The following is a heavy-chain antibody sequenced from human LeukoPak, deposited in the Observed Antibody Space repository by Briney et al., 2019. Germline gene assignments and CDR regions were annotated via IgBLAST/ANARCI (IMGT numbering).Heavy chain of an antibody. CDR2: IIPILGIA. Sequence: SVKVSCKASGGTFSSYAISWVRQAPGQGLEWMGRIIPILGIANYAQKFQGRVTITADKSTSTAYMELSSLRSEDTAVYYCARDRYYDFWSGYGHLYYGMDVWGQGTTVTVSS. CDR3: ARDRYYDFWSGYGHLYYGMDV. D-gene: IGHD3-3*01. J-gene: IGHJ6*02. CDR1: GGTFSSYA. V-gene: IGHV1-69*04.